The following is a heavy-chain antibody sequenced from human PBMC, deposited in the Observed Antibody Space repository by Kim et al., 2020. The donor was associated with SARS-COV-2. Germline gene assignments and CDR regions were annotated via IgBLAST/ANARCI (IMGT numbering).Heavy chain of an antibody. J-gene: IGHJ4*02. D-gene: IGHD4-4*01. CDR3: ARSPPMDYTLGY. Sequence: YYADSVKGRFTISRDNSKNTLYLQMNSLRAEDTAVYYCARSPPMDYTLGYWGQGTLVTVSS. V-gene: IGHV3-30*01.